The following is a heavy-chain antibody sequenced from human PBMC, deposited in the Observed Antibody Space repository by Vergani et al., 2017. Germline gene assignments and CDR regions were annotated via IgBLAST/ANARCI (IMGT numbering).Heavy chain of an antibody. CDR2: AYHSGAT. CDR1: GSSVNSGYY. V-gene: IGHV4-38-2*02. Sequence: QVQLRESGPGLVKPSETLSLSCTMSGSSVNSGYYWAWIRQTAAKGLEWIGSAYHSGATYYNPSLESRATISVDTSRNQISLKLTSVTATDTAIYFCARGNPYVDFDIWGQGTMITVSS. CDR3: ARGNPYVDFDI. J-gene: IGHJ3*02. D-gene: IGHD3-16*01.